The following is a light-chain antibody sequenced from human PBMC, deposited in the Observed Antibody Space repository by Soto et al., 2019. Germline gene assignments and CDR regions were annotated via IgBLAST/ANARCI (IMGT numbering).Light chain of an antibody. CDR3: SSYSTTSSPHVL. J-gene: IGLJ2*01. CDR2: EVS. CDR1: RSDVGRYNY. V-gene: IGLV2-14*03. Sequence: QSALTQPASVSGSPGQSITISCTGTRSDVGRYNYVSWYQQHPGKAPKLIIYEVSYRPSGVSARFSGSKSGNTASLTISGLQAEDEADYFCSSYSTTSSPHVLFGGGTKLTVL.